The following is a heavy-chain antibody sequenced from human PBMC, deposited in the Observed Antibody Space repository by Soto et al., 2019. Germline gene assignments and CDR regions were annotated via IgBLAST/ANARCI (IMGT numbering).Heavy chain of an antibody. CDR1: GGTFSSYA. D-gene: IGHD3-22*01. J-gene: IGHJ3*02. Sequence: SVKVSCKASGGTFSSYAISWVRQAPGQGLEWMGGIIPIFGTANYAQKFQGRVTITADESTSTAYMELSSLRSEDTAVYYCARGLDSSGYYEGAFDIWGQGTMVTVSS. V-gene: IGHV1-69*13. CDR2: IIPIFGTA. CDR3: ARGLDSSGYYEGAFDI.